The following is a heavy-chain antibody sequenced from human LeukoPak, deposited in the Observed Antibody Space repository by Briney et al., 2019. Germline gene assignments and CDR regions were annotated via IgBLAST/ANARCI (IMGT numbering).Heavy chain of an antibody. CDR2: INQDGSEK. CDR1: GFTFSSYW. CDR3: ARGSYYDSSGYDDY. D-gene: IGHD3-22*01. J-gene: IGHJ4*02. Sequence: GGSLRLSCAASGFTFSSYWMSWVRQAPGKGLEWVANINQDGSEKYYADSVKGRFTISRDNAKNSLYLQMNSLRAEDTAVYYCARGSYYDSSGYDDYWGQGTLVTVSS. V-gene: IGHV3-7*01.